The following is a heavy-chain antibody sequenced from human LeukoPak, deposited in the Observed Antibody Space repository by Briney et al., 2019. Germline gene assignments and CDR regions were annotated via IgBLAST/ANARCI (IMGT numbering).Heavy chain of an antibody. J-gene: IGHJ4*02. CDR1: GGTFSSYA. Sequence: VASVKVSCKASGGTFSSYAISWVRQAPGQGLEWMGGIIPIFGTANYAQKFQGRVTITTDESTSTAYMELSSLRSEDTAVYYCALRGIAVASEAFDYWGQGTLVTVSS. CDR3: ALRGIAVASEAFDY. D-gene: IGHD6-19*01. CDR2: IIPIFGTA. V-gene: IGHV1-69*05.